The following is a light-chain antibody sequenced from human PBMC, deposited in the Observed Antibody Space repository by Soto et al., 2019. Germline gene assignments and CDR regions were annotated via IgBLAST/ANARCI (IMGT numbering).Light chain of an antibody. CDR1: ALPKQY. CDR3: QSADSSGTFLYV. J-gene: IGLJ1*01. Sequence: SYELTQPPSVSVSPGQTARITCSGDALPKQYAYWYQQKPGQAPVLVIYKGSERPSGIPERFSGSSSGTTVTLTISGVQAEDEADYYCQSADSSGTFLYVFGTGTKVTVL. V-gene: IGLV3-25*03. CDR2: KGS.